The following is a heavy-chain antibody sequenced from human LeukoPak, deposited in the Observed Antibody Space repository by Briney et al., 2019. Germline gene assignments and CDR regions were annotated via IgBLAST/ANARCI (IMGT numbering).Heavy chain of an antibody. D-gene: IGHD2-2*01. CDR1: GFTFSSYA. J-gene: IGHJ5*02. CDR2: ISGGGNTT. V-gene: IGHV3-23*01. Sequence: GGSLRLSCAASGFTFSSYAMSWVRQAPGKGLEWVSAISGGGNTTYYADSVKGRFTISRDNSKNTLYLQMNTLRAEDTAVYYCAKDRVGCSSTSCQIHSSSWGQGTLVTVSS. CDR3: AKDRVGCSSTSCQIHSSS.